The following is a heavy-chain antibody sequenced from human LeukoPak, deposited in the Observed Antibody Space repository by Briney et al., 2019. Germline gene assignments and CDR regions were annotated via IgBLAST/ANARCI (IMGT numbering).Heavy chain of an antibody. CDR1: GGSFSGYY. V-gene: IGHV4-34*01. Sequence: SETLSLTCAVYGGSFSGYYWSWIRQPPGKGLEWIGEINHSGSTNYNPSLKSRVTISVDTSKNQFSLKLSSVTAADTAVYYRARNPYDILTGFYKHPGGFDFWGQGTLVTVSS. J-gene: IGHJ4*02. D-gene: IGHD3-9*01. CDR2: INHSGST. CDR3: ARNPYDILTGFYKHPGGFDF.